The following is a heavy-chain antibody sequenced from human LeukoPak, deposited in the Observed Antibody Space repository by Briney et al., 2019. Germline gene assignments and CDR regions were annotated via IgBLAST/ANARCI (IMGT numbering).Heavy chain of an antibody. D-gene: IGHD2-2*01. CDR1: GFTFSNAW. CDR3: TTMPLGYCSSATCYAYFDY. J-gene: IGHJ4*02. V-gene: IGHV3-15*04. Sequence: GGSLRLSCAASGFTFSNAWMNWVRQAPGKGLEWVGRIESKSDGGTTDYAASVKGRFTFSRDDSENTLYLQMDSLKAEDTAVYYCTTMPLGYCSSATCYAYFDYWGQGTLVTVSS. CDR2: IESKSDGGTT.